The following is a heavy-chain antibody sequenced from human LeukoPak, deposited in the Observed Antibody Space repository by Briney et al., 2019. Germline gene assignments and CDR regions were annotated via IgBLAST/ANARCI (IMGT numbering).Heavy chain of an antibody. CDR2: IYSSGST. Sequence: PSETLSLTCTVSGASISGSGYYWGWIRQPPGKGLEWIGSIYSSGSTYYNASLQSRVTISIETSKNQFSLKLSSVTAADTAVYYCARGGYIYGGHNWFDPWGQGTLVTVSS. D-gene: IGHD5-18*01. CDR3: ARGGYIYGGHNWFDP. V-gene: IGHV4-39*07. CDR1: GASISGSGYY. J-gene: IGHJ5*02.